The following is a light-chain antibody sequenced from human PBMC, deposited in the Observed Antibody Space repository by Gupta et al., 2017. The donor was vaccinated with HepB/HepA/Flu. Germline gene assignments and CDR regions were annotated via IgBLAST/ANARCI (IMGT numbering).Light chain of an antibody. V-gene: IGLV2-14*03. Sequence: QSALTQPASVSGSPGPSLTISSTGTISDVGGYQSVSWYHPHPRNATILMIYDVSNRPAVVASRFAGTKAGNTASLTILGRQAEDEVDYYCCSYTSSSTWVFGGGTKLTVL. CDR1: ISDVGGYQS. J-gene: IGLJ3*02. CDR3: CSYTSSSTWV. CDR2: DVS.